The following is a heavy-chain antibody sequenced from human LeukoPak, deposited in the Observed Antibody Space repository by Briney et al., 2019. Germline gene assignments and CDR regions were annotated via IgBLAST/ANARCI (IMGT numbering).Heavy chain of an antibody. CDR2: IYASGST. Sequence: SETLSLTCTVSGGSISTYYWRWLRQPAGKGLEWIGLIYASGSTNYNPSLKSRVTMSVATSKNQFSLKRSSVTAADTAVYYCAREVASLDYWGQGALVTVSS. CDR1: GGSISTYY. V-gene: IGHV4-4*07. J-gene: IGHJ4*02. D-gene: IGHD2-21*01. CDR3: AREVASLDY.